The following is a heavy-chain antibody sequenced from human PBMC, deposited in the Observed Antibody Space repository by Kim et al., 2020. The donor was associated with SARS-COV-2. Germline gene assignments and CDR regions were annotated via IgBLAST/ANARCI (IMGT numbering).Heavy chain of an antibody. CDR1: GGSISSYY. Sequence: SETLSLTCTVSGGSISSYYWSWIRQPPGKGLEWIGYIYYSGSTNYNPSLKSRVTISVDTSKNQFSLKLSSVTAADTAVYYCASERSGWLNYWGQGTLVTVSS. CDR2: IYYSGST. V-gene: IGHV4-59*13. CDR3: ASERSGWLNY. D-gene: IGHD6-19*01. J-gene: IGHJ4*02.